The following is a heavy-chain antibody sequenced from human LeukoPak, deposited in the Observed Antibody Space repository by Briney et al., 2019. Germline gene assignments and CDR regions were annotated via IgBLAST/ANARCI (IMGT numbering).Heavy chain of an antibody. CDR2: ISGSSSYI. J-gene: IGHJ5*02. V-gene: IGHV3-21*01. CDR1: GFTFSTFT. D-gene: IGHD4-17*01. Sequence: GGSLRLSCAASGFTFSTFTMNWVRQAPGKGLEWVSSISGSSSYILYADSVRGRFTISRDNAKNSLYLQMNSLRDEDTAVYYCVDGDSNRFVLCGEGSLVTVSS. CDR3: VDGDSNRFVL.